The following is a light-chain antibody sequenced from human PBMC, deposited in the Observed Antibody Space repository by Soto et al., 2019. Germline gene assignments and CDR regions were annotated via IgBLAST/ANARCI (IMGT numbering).Light chain of an antibody. CDR3: QQSGSSFYT. CDR1: QSVISAY. J-gene: IGKJ2*01. V-gene: IGKV3-20*01. CDR2: GAS. Sequence: EIVLTQSPGTLSLSPGARATLSCRASQSVISAYFAWYQQIPGQAPSLLIYGASSRATGIPDRFSGSGSGTDFTLTISVLEPEAFAVDYCQQSGSSFYTFGQGTKVEIK.